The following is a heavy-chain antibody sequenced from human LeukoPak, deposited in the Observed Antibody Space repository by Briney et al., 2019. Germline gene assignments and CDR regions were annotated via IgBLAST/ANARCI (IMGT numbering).Heavy chain of an antibody. V-gene: IGHV4-59*01. Sequence: PSETLSLTCAVYGGSFSGYYWSWIRQPPGKGLEWIGYIYYSGSTTYNPSLKSRVTISVDTSKNQFSLKVSSVTAADTAVYYCAAGATAFYYFDYWGQGSLVTVSS. CDR3: AAGATAFYYFDY. CDR1: GGSFSGYY. J-gene: IGHJ4*02. D-gene: IGHD1-26*01. CDR2: IYYSGST.